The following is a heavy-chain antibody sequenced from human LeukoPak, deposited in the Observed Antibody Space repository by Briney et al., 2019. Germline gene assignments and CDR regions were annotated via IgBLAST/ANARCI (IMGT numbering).Heavy chain of an antibody. D-gene: IGHD5-12*01. CDR2: IWYGGSKK. V-gene: IGHV3-33*01. CDR1: GFTFSGYG. Sequence: GGSLRLSCAASGFTFSGYGMHWVRQAPGKGLDWVAVIWYGGSKKYYVDSVKGRFTISRDNSKNTLYLQMNSLRAEDTAVYYCARDISSGDVDIVAIDAFDIWGQGTMVTVSS. J-gene: IGHJ3*02. CDR3: ARDISSGDVDIVAIDAFDI.